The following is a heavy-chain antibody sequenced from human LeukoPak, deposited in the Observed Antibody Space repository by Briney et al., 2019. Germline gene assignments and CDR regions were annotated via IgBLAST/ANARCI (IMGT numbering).Heavy chain of an antibody. CDR1: TFTFSSYS. D-gene: IGHD2-2*01. Sequence: PGGSLRLSCAASTFTFSSYSMNWVRQAPGKGLEWVSSISSGSTYKYYADSVKGRFTISRDKSKNTLYLQMNSLRAEDTAIYYCAKGGLGSCFSTSCFIPYYYYYMDVWGKGTTVTVSS. CDR2: ISSGSTYK. V-gene: IGHV3-21*04. J-gene: IGHJ6*03. CDR3: AKGGLGSCFSTSCFIPYYYYYMDV.